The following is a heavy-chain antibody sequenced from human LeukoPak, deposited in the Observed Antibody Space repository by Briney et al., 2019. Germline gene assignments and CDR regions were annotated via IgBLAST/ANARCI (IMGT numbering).Heavy chain of an antibody. CDR1: GFTFSSYG. Sequence: GGSLRLSCAASGFTFSSYGMHWVRQAPGKGLEWVSAISGSGGSTYYADSVKGRFTISRDNSKNTLYLQMNSPRAEDTAVYYCATSSLLEWLLYAFDIWGQGTMVTVSS. CDR2: ISGSGGST. V-gene: IGHV3-23*01. CDR3: ATSSLLEWLLYAFDI. J-gene: IGHJ3*02. D-gene: IGHD3-3*01.